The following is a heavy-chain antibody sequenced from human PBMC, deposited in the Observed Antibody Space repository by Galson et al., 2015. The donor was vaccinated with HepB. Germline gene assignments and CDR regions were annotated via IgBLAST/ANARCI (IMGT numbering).Heavy chain of an antibody. J-gene: IGHJ4*02. V-gene: IGHV3-30*04. Sequence: SLRLSCAASGFTFRSYAMYWVRQAPGEGLEWVAVISYDGRNEYYADSVKGRFSMSRDNSKDMLNLQMNTLRAEDTAVYYCARGGSTITAAGGIDYWGQGILVTVSS. CDR1: GFTFRSYA. CDR3: ARGGSTITAAGGIDY. D-gene: IGHD6-13*01. CDR2: ISYDGRNE.